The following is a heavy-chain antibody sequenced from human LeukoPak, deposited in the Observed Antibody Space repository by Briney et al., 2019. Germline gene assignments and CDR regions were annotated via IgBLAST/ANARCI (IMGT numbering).Heavy chain of an antibody. V-gene: IGHV4-39*07. Sequence: SETLSLTCTVSGGSISSYYWGWIRQPPGKGLEWIGSIYYSGSTYYNPSLKSRVTISVDTSKNQFSLKLSSVTAADTAVYYCARAKFDGSGDYFDYWGQGTLVTVSS. CDR3: ARAKFDGSGDYFDY. J-gene: IGHJ4*02. D-gene: IGHD3-10*01. CDR2: IYYSGST. CDR1: GGSISSYY.